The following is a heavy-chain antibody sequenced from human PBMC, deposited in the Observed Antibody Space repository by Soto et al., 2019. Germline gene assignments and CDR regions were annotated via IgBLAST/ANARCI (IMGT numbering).Heavy chain of an antibody. J-gene: IGHJ6*02. CDR3: ARGGGIPYYYYGMDV. CDR1: GFTFSSYA. CDR2: ISGSGGST. D-gene: IGHD2-21*01. V-gene: IGHV3-23*01. Sequence: GGSLRLSCAASGFTFSSYAMSWVRQAPGKGLEWVSAISGSGGSTYYADSVKGRFTISRDNSKNTLYLQMNSLRAEDTAVYYFARGGGIPYYYYGMDVWGQGTTVTVSS.